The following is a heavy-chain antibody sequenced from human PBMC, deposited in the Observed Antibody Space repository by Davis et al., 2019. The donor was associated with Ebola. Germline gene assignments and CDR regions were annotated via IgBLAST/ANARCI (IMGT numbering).Heavy chain of an antibody. D-gene: IGHD3-10*01. Sequence: MPSETLSLTCTVSGGSISSSSYYWGWIRQPPGKGLEWIGSIYYSGSTYYNPSLKSRVTISVDTSKNQFSLKLSSVTAADTAVYYCVGGFRGVINYWGQGTLVTVSS. CDR3: VGGFRGVINY. CDR1: GGSISSSSYY. CDR2: IYYSGST. J-gene: IGHJ4*02. V-gene: IGHV4-39*07.